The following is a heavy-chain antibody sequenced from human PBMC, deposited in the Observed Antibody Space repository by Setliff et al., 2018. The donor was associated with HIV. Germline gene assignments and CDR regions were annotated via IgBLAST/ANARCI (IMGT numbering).Heavy chain of an antibody. CDR2: ISSSSSTI. CDR3: ARKLRPGHGVDV. CDR1: GFSFSGYS. D-gene: IGHD3-10*01. Sequence: GGSLRLSCAASGFSFSGYSMNWVRQAPGRGLEWLSYISSSSSTIYYADSVKGRFTISRDNAKNSLYLQMNSLRVEDTAVYYCARKLRPGHGVDVWGQGTTVTVS. J-gene: IGHJ6*02. V-gene: IGHV3-48*01.